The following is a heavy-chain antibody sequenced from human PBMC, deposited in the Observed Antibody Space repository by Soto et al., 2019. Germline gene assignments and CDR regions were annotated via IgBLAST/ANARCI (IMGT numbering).Heavy chain of an antibody. D-gene: IGHD3-9*01. V-gene: IGHV3-33*01. CDR2: IWYDGSNK. CDR3: ARAPRYYDILTGYYSIYYYYGMDV. CDR1: GFTFSSYG. J-gene: IGHJ6*02. Sequence: QVQLVESGGGVVQPGRSLRLSCAASGFTFSSYGMHWVRQAPGKGLEWVAVIWYDGSNKYYADSVKGRFTISRDNSKNTLYLQMNSLRAEDTAVYYCARAPRYYDILTGYYSIYYYYGMDVWGQGTTVTVSS.